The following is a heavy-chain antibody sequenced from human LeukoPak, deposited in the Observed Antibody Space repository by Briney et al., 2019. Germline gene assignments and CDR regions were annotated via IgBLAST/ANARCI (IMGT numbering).Heavy chain of an antibody. D-gene: IGHD3-10*01. V-gene: IGHV3-21*01. CDR3: ARAEVLLWFGESPSAEYFQH. CDR1: GFTFSSYN. J-gene: IGHJ1*01. Sequence: TGGSLRLSCAASGFTFSSYNMNWVRQAPGKGLEWVSSISTRGSYIYYADSVKGRFTISRDNAKNSLYLQMNSLRAEDTAVYYCARAEVLLWFGESPSAEYFQHWGQGTLVTVSS. CDR2: ISTRGSYI.